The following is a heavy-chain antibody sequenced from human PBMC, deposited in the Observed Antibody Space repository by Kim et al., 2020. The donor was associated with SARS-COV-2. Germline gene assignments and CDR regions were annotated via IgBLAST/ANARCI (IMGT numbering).Heavy chain of an antibody. V-gene: IGHV4-34*01. CDR2: INHSGST. J-gene: IGHJ4*02. D-gene: IGHD1-1*01. CDR3: ARAPGTTSFYFDY. CDR1: GGSFSGYY. Sequence: SETLSLTCAVYGGSFSGYYWSWIRQPPGKGLEWIGEINHSGSTNYNPSLKRRATISVDTSKNQFSLKLSSVTAADTAVYYCARAPGTTSFYFDYWGQGTLVTVSS.